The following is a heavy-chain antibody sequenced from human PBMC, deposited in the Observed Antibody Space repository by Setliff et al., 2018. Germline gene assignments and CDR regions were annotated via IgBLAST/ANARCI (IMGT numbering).Heavy chain of an antibody. J-gene: IGHJ3*02. CDR3: AKGGYCSGGSCYSMHAFDI. Sequence: PGESLKISCKGSGYSFTSYWIGWVRQMPGKGLEWMGFIYPGDSDTRYSPSFQGQVTISADKSISTAYLQMNSLRAEDTAVYYCAKGGYCSGGSCYSMHAFDIWGQGTKVTVSS. CDR2: IYPGDSDT. D-gene: IGHD2-15*01. CDR1: GYSFTSYW. V-gene: IGHV5-51*01.